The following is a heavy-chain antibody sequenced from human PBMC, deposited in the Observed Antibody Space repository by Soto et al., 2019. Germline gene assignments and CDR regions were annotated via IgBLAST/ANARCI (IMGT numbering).Heavy chain of an antibody. V-gene: IGHV3-23*01. CDR3: AERKYYYDSSGYYGDAFDI. J-gene: IGHJ3*02. D-gene: IGHD3-22*01. CDR1: GFTFSNYV. CDR2: ITGSSVST. Sequence: EVQLLESGGDLVQPGGSLRLSCAASGFTFSNYVMSWVRQAPGKGLEWVSTITGSSVSTYYADSVKGRFTVSRDNSKDTLYLQMDSLRAEDTAVYYCAERKYYYDSSGYYGDAFDIWGQGTMVTVSS.